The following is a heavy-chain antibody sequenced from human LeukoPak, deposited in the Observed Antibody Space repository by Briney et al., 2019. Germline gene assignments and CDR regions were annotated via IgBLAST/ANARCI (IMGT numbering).Heavy chain of an antibody. CDR2: IRYVGSDK. CDR1: GFTFSSYS. CDR3: ARNGEYCSSTSCGDY. Sequence: GGSLRLSCAASGFTFSSYSMNWVRQAPGKGLEWVAFIRYVGSDKYYADSVKGRFTISRDNSKNTLYLQMNSLRAEDTAVYYCARNGEYCSSTSCGDYWGQGTLVTVSS. V-gene: IGHV3-30*02. J-gene: IGHJ4*02. D-gene: IGHD2-2*01.